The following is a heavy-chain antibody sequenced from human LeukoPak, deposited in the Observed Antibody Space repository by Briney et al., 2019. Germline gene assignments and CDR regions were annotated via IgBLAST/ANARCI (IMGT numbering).Heavy chain of an antibody. CDR2: IYYSGST. J-gene: IGHJ4*02. D-gene: IGHD3-10*01. CDR1: GGSVSSGSYY. V-gene: IGHV4-61*01. Sequence: PSETLSLTCTVSGGSVSSGSYYWSWIRQPPGKGLEWIGYIYYSGSTNYNPSLKSRVTISVDTSKNQFSLKLSSVTAADTAVYYCARGVYYGSGNYYNVWNYWGQGTLVTVSS. CDR3: ARGVYYGSGNYYNVWNY.